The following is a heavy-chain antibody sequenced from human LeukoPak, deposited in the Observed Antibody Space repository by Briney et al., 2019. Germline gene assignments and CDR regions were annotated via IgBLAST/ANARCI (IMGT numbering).Heavy chain of an antibody. CDR1: GFTVSTNS. J-gene: IGHJ4*02. CDR3: AREDGPYSSGLLGY. Sequence: GGSLRLSCAASGFTVSTNSMSWVRQAPGKGLEWVSVLYADGNTDYADSVKGRFTISRDNSKNTLHLQMNSLRAEDTAVYHCAREDGPYSSGLLGYWGQGTLVTVSS. CDR2: LYADGNT. V-gene: IGHV3-53*01. D-gene: IGHD6-19*01.